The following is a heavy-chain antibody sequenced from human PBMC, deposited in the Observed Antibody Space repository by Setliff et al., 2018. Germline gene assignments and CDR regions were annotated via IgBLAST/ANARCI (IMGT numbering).Heavy chain of an antibody. Sequence: SETLSLTCAVSGYSISSGYYWGWIRQPPGKGLEWIGNIYQSGSTYYNPSLKSRVTISVDTSKNQFSLKLSSVTAADTAVYYCARKKTVYWYYGMDVWGQGTTVTSP. CDR1: GYSISSGYY. V-gene: IGHV4-38-2*01. D-gene: IGHD2-15*01. CDR2: IYQSGST. J-gene: IGHJ6*02. CDR3: ARKKTVYWYYGMDV.